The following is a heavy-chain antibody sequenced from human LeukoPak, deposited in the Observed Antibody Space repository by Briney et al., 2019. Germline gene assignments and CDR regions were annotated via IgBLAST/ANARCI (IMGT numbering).Heavy chain of an antibody. J-gene: IGHJ4*02. Sequence: SETLSLTCTVSGGSISSYYWSWIRQPPGKGLEWIGYIYYSGSTNYNPSLKSRVTISVDTSKNQFSLKLSSVTAADTAVYYCARGVSYYDSSGYYGMTESFDYWGQGTLVTVSS. V-gene: IGHV4-59*12. CDR3: ARGVSYYDSSGYYGMTESFDY. CDR1: GGSISSYY. CDR2: IYYSGST. D-gene: IGHD3-22*01.